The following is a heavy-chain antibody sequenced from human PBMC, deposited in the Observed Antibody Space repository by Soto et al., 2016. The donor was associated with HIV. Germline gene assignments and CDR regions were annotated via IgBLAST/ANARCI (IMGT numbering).Heavy chain of an antibody. CDR1: GFTFSSYW. J-gene: IGHJ4*02. D-gene: IGHD3-16*02. V-gene: IGHV3-74*01. CDR2: INSDGSST. CDR3: ASGGVPYIWGNYRHDY. Sequence: EVRLVESGGGLVQPGGSLRLSCAASGFTFSSYWMHWVRQAPGKGLVWVSRINSDGSSTSYADSVKGRFTISRDSAKNTLYLQMNSLRAEDTAVYYCASGGVPYIWGNYRHDYWGQGTLVTVSS.